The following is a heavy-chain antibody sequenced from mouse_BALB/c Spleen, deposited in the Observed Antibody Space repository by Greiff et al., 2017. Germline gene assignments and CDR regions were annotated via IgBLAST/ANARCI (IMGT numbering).Heavy chain of an antibody. CDR2: IDPANGNT. CDR3: ARSTGYAMDY. V-gene: IGHV14-3*02. CDR1: GFNIKDTY. D-gene: IGHD1-1*01. Sequence: EGQLQQSGAELVKPGASVKLSCTASGFNIKDTYMHWVKQRPEQGLEWIGRIDPANGNTKYDPKFQGKATITADTSSNTAYLQLSSLTSEDTAVYYCARSTGYAMDYWGQGTSVTVSS. J-gene: IGHJ4*01.